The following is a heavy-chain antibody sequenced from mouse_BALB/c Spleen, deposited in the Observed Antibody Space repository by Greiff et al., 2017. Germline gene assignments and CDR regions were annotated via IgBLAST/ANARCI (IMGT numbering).Heavy chain of an antibody. J-gene: IGHJ3*01. Sequence: EVKVVESGGGLVKPGGSLKLSCAASGFTFSSYAMSWVRQTPEKRLEWVASISSGGSTYYPDSVKGRFTISRDNARNSLYLQMSSLRSEDTAMYYCARQYYGSSPSWFAYWGQGTLVTVSA. V-gene: IGHV5-6-5*01. CDR2: ISSGGST. D-gene: IGHD1-1*01. CDR3: ARQYYGSSPSWFAY. CDR1: GFTFSSYA.